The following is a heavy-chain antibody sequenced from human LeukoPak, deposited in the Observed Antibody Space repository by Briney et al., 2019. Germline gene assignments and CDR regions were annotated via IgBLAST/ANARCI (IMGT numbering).Heavy chain of an antibody. V-gene: IGHV4-39*07. J-gene: IGHJ4*02. CDR2: FYYSGTT. Sequence: SETLSLTCTVSGGSTSSNNYYWGWIRQPPGKGLEWIGSFYYSGTTYYNPSPQSRVTISVDISKNQFSLKLSSVAAADTAVYYCARGLSMTHFDYWGQGTLVTVSS. D-gene: IGHD4/OR15-4a*01. CDR3: ARGLSMTHFDY. CDR1: GGSTSSNNYY.